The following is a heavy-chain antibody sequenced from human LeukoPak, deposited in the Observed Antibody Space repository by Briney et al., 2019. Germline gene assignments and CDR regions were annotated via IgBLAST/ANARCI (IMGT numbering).Heavy chain of an antibody. CDR1: GFTFSSYS. J-gene: IGHJ4*02. CDR3: ARPGYYDFWSGYYTDFDY. D-gene: IGHD3-3*01. Sequence: GRSLRLSCAASGFTFSSYSMNWVRQAPGKGLEWVSSISSSSSYIYYADSVKGRFTISRDNAKNSLYLQMNSLRAEDTAVYYCARPGYYDFWSGYYTDFDYWGQGTLVTVSS. CDR2: ISSSSSYI. V-gene: IGHV3-21*01.